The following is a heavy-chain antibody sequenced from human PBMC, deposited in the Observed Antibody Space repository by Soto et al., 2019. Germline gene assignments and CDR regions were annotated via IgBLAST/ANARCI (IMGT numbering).Heavy chain of an antibody. J-gene: IGHJ6*02. CDR2: ISSSSSTI. V-gene: IGHV3-48*02. D-gene: IGHD3-9*01. CDR3: ARDDYFRRENNYYYGREF. CDR1: GFTFSSYS. Sequence: GALRLSCAASGFTFSSYSMNWVRQAPWKGLEWVSYISSSSSTIYYADSVKGRFTISRDNAKNSLYLQMNSLRDEDTAVYYCARDDYFRRENNYYYGREFWGHETPVTVS.